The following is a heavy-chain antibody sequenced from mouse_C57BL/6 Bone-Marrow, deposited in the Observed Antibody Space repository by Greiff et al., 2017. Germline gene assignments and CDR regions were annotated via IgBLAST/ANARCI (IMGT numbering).Heavy chain of an antibody. D-gene: IGHD2-4*01. J-gene: IGHJ2*01. V-gene: IGHV1-55*01. CDR2: IYPGSGST. Sequence: QVQLQQPGAELVKPGASVKMSCKASGYTFTSYWITWVKQRPGKGLEWIGDIYPGSGSTNYNEKFKSKATLTVDTSSSTAYVELSSLTSEDSAGYYCARCRIYYDYDGYFDNCCQGTTLTVSS. CDR1: GYTFTSYW. CDR3: ARCRIYYDYDGYFDN.